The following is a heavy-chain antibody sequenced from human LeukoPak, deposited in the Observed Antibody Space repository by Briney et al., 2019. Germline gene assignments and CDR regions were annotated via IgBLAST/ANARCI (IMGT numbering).Heavy chain of an antibody. J-gene: IGHJ4*02. V-gene: IGHV4-59*12. CDR2: IYYRGNT. CDR3: ARGVVAGARGQYYFDY. Sequence: SETLSLTRTVSGGSISSYYWSWIRQPPGKGLEWIGNIYYRGNTNYNPSLESRVSISMDKSTNQFSLNLTFVTAADTAVYYCARGVVAGARGQYYFDYWGQGTLVTVSS. CDR1: GGSISSYY. D-gene: IGHD2-21*01.